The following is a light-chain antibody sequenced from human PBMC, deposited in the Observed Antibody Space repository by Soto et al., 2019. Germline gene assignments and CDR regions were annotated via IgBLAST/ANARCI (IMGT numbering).Light chain of an antibody. CDR1: QSVSNF. CDR2: QTY. V-gene: IGKV3-11*01. Sequence: EIVLTHSPATLSLSPGERATLTCRASQSVSNFLAWYQHRPGQAHRLLIYQTYIRAAGIQARFSASGSGTDFTLTIRDVQPEDFALYYCNQRQSWPRTFGQGTKVDIK. CDR3: NQRQSWPRT. J-gene: IGKJ1*01.